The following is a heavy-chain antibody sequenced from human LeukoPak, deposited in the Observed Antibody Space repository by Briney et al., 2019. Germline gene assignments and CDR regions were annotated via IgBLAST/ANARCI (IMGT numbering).Heavy chain of an antibody. Sequence: GGSLRLSCAASGFTFSSYAMHWVRQAPGKGLEWVAVISYDGSNKYYADSVKGRFTISRDNSKNTLSLQMNSLRVEDTGVYYCARDLPTATTGIIYNYSGMDVWGQGTTVTVSS. V-gene: IGHV3-30*14. J-gene: IGHJ6*02. D-gene: IGHD4-17*01. CDR3: ARDLPTATTGIIYNYSGMDV. CDR1: GFTFSSYA. CDR2: ISYDGSNK.